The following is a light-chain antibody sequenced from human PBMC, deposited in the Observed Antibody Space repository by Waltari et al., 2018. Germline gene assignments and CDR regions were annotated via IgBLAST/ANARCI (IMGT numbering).Light chain of an antibody. Sequence: SSELTQDPAVSVALGQTVRITCQGDSLRRYYASGYQQRPGQAPRLVLYGQDHRPSGIPDRFSGSTSGDTASLTITGAQAEDEADYYCHSRDTISTRVFGGGTRLTV. J-gene: IGLJ3*02. V-gene: IGLV3-19*01. CDR1: SLRRYY. CDR3: HSRDTISTRV. CDR2: GQD.